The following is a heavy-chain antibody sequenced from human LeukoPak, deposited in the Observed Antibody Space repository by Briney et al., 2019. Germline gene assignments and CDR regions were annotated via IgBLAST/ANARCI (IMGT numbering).Heavy chain of an antibody. D-gene: IGHD3-10*02. J-gene: IGHJ6*04. V-gene: IGHV3-7*01. CDR2: IRYDGNNK. CDR1: GFTFSSYG. CDR3: AELGITMIGGV. Sequence: GGSLRLSCAASGFTFSSYGMSWVRQAPGKGLEWVAFIRYDGNNKYYADSVKGRFTISRDNAKNSLYLQMNSLRAEDTAVYYCAELGITMIGGVWGKGTTVTISS.